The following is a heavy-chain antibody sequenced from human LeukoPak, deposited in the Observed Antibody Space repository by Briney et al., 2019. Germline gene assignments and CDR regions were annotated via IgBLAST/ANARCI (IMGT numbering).Heavy chain of an antibody. J-gene: IGHJ4*02. V-gene: IGHV1-8*01. CDR1: GFTFTSYD. CDR2: MNPNSGNT. D-gene: IGHD2-2*01. Sequence: GASVKVSCKASGFTFTSYDINWVRQATGQGLEWMGWMNPNSGNTGYAQKFQGRVTMTRNTSISTAYMELSSLRSEDTAVYYCARPGRKSTSPTDYWGQGTLVTVSS. CDR3: ARPGRKSTSPTDY.